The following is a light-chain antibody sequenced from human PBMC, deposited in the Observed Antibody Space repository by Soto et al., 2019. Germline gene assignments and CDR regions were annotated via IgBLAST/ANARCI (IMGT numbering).Light chain of an antibody. V-gene: IGLV1-44*01. J-gene: IGLJ1*01. CDR1: SSNIGSNT. CDR3: AAWDDSLNGPV. Sequence: QSVLPQPPSASGTPGQRVTISCSGSSSNIGSNTVNWYQQIPGTAPKLLIYSNIQRPSGVPDRFSGSKSGTSASLAISGLQSEDEADYYCAAWDDSLNGPVFGTGTKVTVL. CDR2: SNI.